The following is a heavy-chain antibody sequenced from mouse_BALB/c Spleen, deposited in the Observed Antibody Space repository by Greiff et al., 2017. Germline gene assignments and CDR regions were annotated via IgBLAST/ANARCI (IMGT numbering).Heavy chain of an antibody. CDR1: GFTFSSYT. J-gene: IGHJ2*01. CDR2: ISTGGGST. CDR3: ARRRYYGNDVYFDY. Sequence: EVMLVESGGGLVQPGGSLKLSCAASGFTFSSYTMSWVRQTPEKRLEWVAYISTGGGSTYYPDTVKGRFTISRDNAKNTLYLQMSSLKSEDTAMYYCARRRYYGNDVYFDYWGQGTTLTVSA. D-gene: IGHD2-2*01. V-gene: IGHV5-12-2*01.